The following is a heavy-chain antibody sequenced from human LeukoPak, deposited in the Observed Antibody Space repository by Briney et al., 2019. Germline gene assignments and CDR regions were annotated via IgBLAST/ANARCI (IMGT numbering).Heavy chain of an antibody. CDR3: ARDIMRFGEHAFDI. CDR1: GGSFSGYY. J-gene: IGHJ3*02. CDR2: INHSAST. Sequence: SETLSLTCAIYGGSFSGYYWSWIRQPPGKGLEWIGEINHSASTNYNPSLKSRVTISVDTSKNQFSLKLSSVTAADTAVYYCARDIMRFGEHAFDIWGQGTMVTVSS. V-gene: IGHV4-34*01. D-gene: IGHD3-10*01.